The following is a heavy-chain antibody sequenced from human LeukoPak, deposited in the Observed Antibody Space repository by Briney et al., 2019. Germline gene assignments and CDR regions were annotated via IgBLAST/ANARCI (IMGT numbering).Heavy chain of an antibody. V-gene: IGHV2-5*02. CDR3: SRRGKVTTYHDGFDI. Sequence: ESGPTLVKPTRPLTLTFTTSGFAPVARGVGVGWIRQPPVKALEWLTLIYWDDDKRYSPSLKSRLSITKDTSKNQVVLTMTNRDPVDKATYYCSRRGKVTTYHDGFDIWGQGTMVTVSS. J-gene: IGHJ3*02. CDR2: IYWDDDK. CDR1: GFAPVARGVG. D-gene: IGHD2-2*01.